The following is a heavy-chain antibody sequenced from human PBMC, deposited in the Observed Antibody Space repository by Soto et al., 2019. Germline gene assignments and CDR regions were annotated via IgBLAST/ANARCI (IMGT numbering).Heavy chain of an antibody. CDR2: INHSGST. CDR3: ASAAGYYYYGMDV. V-gene: IGHV4-34*01. J-gene: IGHJ6*02. Sequence: PSETLSLTCAGYGGSFTVYYWSWIRQPPGKGLEWIGEINHSGSTNYNPSLKSRVTISVDTSKNQLSLKLSSVTAADTAVYYCASAAGYYYYGMDVWGQGTTVT. D-gene: IGHD6-13*01. CDR1: GGSFTVYY.